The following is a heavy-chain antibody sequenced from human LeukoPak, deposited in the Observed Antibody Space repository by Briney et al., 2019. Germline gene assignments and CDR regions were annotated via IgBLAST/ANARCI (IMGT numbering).Heavy chain of an antibody. J-gene: IGHJ5*02. CDR3: TRPYCSSTSCPEYNWFDP. D-gene: IGHD2-2*01. Sequence: PGGSLRLSCAASGFTFSGSAMHWVRQASGKGREWVGRIRSKANSYATAYAASVTGRFTISRDDSKNTAYRQMNSLKTEDTAVYYCTRPYCSSTSCPEYNWFDPWGQGTLVTVSS. CDR1: GFTFSGSA. V-gene: IGHV3-73*01. CDR2: IRSKANSYAT.